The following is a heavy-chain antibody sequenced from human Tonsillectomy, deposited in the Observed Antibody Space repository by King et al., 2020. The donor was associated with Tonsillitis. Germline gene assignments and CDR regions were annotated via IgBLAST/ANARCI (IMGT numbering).Heavy chain of an antibody. J-gene: IGHJ6*03. CDR2: NSWNSGSI. Sequence: QLVQSGGGLVQPGRSLRLSCAASGFTFDDYAMHWVRQAPGKGLEWVSGNSWNSGSIGYADSVKGRFTISRDNAKNSLYLQMNSLRAEDTALYYCSKAYCSSTSCYLGYYYYMDVWGKGTTVTVSS. CDR1: GFTFDDYA. CDR3: SKAYCSSTSCYLGYYYYMDV. V-gene: IGHV3-9*01. D-gene: IGHD2-2*01.